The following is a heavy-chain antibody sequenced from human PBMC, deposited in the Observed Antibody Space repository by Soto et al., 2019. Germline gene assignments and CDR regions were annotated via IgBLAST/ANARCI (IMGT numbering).Heavy chain of an antibody. D-gene: IGHD6-13*01. Sequence: EVQLVESGGGLVKPGGSLRLSCAASGFTFSSYSMNWVRQAPGKGLEWVSSISSSSSYIYYADSVKGRFTISRDNAKNSLYLQMNSLRAEDTAVYYCASELSWNFGYWGQGTLVTVSS. CDR2: ISSSSSYI. V-gene: IGHV3-21*01. CDR1: GFTFSSYS. CDR3: ASELSWNFGY. J-gene: IGHJ4*02.